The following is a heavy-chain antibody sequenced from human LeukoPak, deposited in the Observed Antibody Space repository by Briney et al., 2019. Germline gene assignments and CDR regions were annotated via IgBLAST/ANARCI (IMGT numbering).Heavy chain of an antibody. CDR3: VRGGSWYAAFDF. D-gene: IGHD6-13*01. J-gene: IGHJ3*01. V-gene: IGHV3-7*04. CDR2: IKQDGSEK. Sequence: GGSLRLSCAASGFILSNYWMTWVRQAPGKGLEWVANIKQDGSEKYYVDSVKGRFTISRDNAKNSLYLQMSSLRAEDTAVYYCVRGGSWYAAFDFWGQGTVVPVSS. CDR1: GFILSNYW.